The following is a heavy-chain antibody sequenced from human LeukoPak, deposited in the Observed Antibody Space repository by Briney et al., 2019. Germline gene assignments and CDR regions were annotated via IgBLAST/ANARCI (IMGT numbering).Heavy chain of an antibody. CDR2: ISSSSSTI. CDR3: ARAWGVVIISPGDY. Sequence: GGSLRLSCAASGFTFSSYSMNWVRQAPGKGLEWVSYISSSSSTIYYADSVKGRFTISRDNAKNSLYLQMNSLRAEDTAVYYCARAWGVVIISPGDYWGQGTLVTVSS. J-gene: IGHJ4*02. CDR1: GFTFSSYS. V-gene: IGHV3-48*04. D-gene: IGHD3-3*01.